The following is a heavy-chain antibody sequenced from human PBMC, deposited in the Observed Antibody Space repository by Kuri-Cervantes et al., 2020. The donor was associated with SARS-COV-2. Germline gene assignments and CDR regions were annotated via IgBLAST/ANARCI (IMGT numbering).Heavy chain of an antibody. D-gene: IGHD2-2*01. V-gene: IGHV3-30-3*01. CDR1: GFTFSSYA. J-gene: IGHJ5*02. Sequence: GESLKISCAASGFTFSSYAMHWVRQAPGKGLEWVAVISYDGSNKCYADSVKGRFTISRDNSKNTLYLQMNSLRAEDTAVYYCARDRGVDYCSSTSCPSGPFGPFDPWGQGTLVTVSS. CDR2: ISYDGSNK. CDR3: ARDRGVDYCSSTSCPSGPFGPFDP.